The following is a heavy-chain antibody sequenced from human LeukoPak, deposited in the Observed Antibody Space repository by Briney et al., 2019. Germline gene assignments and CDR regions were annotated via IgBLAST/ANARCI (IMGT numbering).Heavy chain of an antibody. D-gene: IGHD4-17*01. CDR1: GFTFSSYA. Sequence: GGSLRLSCSASGFTFSSYAMHWVRQAPGKGLEWVSTISGRDSNTYYADSVQGRFTVSRDNSKNTVFLQMNSLRAEDTAVYYCAKRSDYGLNGNYFDYWGQGTPVTVSS. CDR3: AKRSDYGLNGNYFDY. J-gene: IGHJ4*02. V-gene: IGHV3-23*01. CDR2: ISGRDSNT.